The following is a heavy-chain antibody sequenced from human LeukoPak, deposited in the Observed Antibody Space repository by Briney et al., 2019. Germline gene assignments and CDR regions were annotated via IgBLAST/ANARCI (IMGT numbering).Heavy chain of an antibody. CDR3: ARAGGSSNWFDP. D-gene: IGHD6-6*01. V-gene: IGHV4-31*03. Sequence: SQTLSLTCTVSGGSLSSGGYYWGWLRQHPGKGLEWIGYIYYSRSTYYNPSLKSRVTISVDTSKNQFSLELSSVTAADTVVYYCARAGGSSNWFDPWGQGTLVTVSS. CDR2: IYYSRST. J-gene: IGHJ5*02. CDR1: GGSLSSGGYY.